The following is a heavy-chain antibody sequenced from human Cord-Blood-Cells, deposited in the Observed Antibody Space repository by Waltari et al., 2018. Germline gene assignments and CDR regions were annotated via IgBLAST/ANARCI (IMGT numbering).Heavy chain of an antibody. D-gene: IGHD1-26*01. Sequence: EVQLGASGVCLVQAGSSLRPSSAVSGFTFEDYACNCVREAPGQGLEWVSGISLNGGSIGYADSVKGRFTISRDNAKNSLYLQMNSLRAEDTALYYCAKGCCGGIVGATVHFDYWGQGTLVTVSS. J-gene: IGHJ4*02. CDR2: ISLNGGSI. CDR3: AKGCCGGIVGATVHFDY. V-gene: IGHV3-9*01. CDR1: GFTFEDYA.